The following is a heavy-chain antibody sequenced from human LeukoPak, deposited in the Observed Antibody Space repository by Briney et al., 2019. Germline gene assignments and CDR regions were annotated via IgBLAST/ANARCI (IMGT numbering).Heavy chain of an antibody. Sequence: PSQTLSLTCAVSGGSISSGGYSWRWIRQPPGKGLEWLGYIYHSGSTYYNPSLKSRVTISVDRSKNQFSLKLSSVTAADTAVYYCARVYSMVFGPWGQGTLVTVSS. CDR1: GGSISSGGYS. V-gene: IGHV4-30-2*01. D-gene: IGHD3-10*01. CDR2: IYHSGST. CDR3: ARVYSMVFGP. J-gene: IGHJ5*02.